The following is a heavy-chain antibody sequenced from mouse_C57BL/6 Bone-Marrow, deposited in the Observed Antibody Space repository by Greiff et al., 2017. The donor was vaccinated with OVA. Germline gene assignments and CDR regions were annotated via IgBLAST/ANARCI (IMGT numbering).Heavy chain of an antibody. Sequence: VQLQQPGAELVKPGASVKLSCKASGYTFTSYWMQWVKQRPGQGLEWIGEIDPSDSYTNYNQKFKGKATLTVDTSSSTAYMQLSSLTSEDSAVYYCVYYGNYEGFAYWGQGTLVTVSA. CDR3: VYYGNYEGFAY. CDR2: IDPSDSYT. CDR1: GYTFTSYW. V-gene: IGHV1-50*01. D-gene: IGHD2-1*01. J-gene: IGHJ3*01.